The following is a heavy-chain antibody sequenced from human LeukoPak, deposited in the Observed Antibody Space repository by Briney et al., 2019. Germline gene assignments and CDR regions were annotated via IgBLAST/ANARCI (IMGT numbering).Heavy chain of an antibody. V-gene: IGHV4-31*03. CDR3: ASRYSGYDLIHNGFDY. J-gene: IGHJ4*02. D-gene: IGHD5-12*01. CDR2: IYYSGST. Sequence: NPSETLSLTCTVSGGSISSGGYYWSWIRQHPGKGLEWIGYIYYSGSTYYNPSLKSRVTISLDTSKNQFSLKLSSKTAADTAVYYCASRYSGYDLIHNGFDYWGQGTLVTVSS. CDR1: GGSISSGGYY.